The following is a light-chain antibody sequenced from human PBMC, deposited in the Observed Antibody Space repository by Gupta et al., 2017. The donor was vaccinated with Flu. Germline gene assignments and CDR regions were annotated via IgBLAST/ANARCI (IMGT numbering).Light chain of an antibody. CDR1: QDIGSW. Sequence: DTQMTQSPSTVSASVGDRVTITCRASQDIGSWVAWYQQKSGKAPRVLIHAASSLETGVPSRFSGSGYGTDFTLTISSLQPEDFATYFCLQSDSFPLTFGGGTKVEMK. CDR3: LQSDSFPLT. V-gene: IGKV1-12*01. J-gene: IGKJ4*01. CDR2: AAS.